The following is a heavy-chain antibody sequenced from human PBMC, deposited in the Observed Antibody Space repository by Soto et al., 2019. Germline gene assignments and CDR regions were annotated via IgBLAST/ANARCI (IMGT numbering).Heavy chain of an antibody. J-gene: IGHJ4*02. D-gene: IGHD3-22*01. CDR2: ISPYNGNT. CDR1: GYTFTNYG. V-gene: IGHV1-18*01. Sequence: QVQLVQSGAEVKKPGASVKVSCKASGYTFTNYGLNWVRQAPGQGLEWMGWISPYNGNTNYAQMLQGRVTMTTDTSTSTADMELRSLRSDDTAVYYCARSGSNGYYLDYWGQGTLVTVSS. CDR3: ARSGSNGYYLDY.